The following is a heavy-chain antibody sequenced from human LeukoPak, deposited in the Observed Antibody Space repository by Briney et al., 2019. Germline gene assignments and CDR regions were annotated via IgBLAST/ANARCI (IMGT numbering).Heavy chain of an antibody. CDR1: GFTVSSNY. J-gene: IGHJ4*02. CDR2: IYSGGST. Sequence: GGSLRLSYAASGFTVSSNYMSWVRQAPGKGLEWVSVIYSGGSTYYADSVKGRFTISRDNSKNTLYLQMNSLRAEDTAVYYCARDPGGNWGYWGQGTLVTVSS. D-gene: IGHD7-27*01. CDR3: ARDPGGNWGY. V-gene: IGHV3-66*01.